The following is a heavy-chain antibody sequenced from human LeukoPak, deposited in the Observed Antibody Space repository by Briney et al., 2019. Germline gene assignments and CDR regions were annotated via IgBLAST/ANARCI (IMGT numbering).Heavy chain of an antibody. D-gene: IGHD3-22*01. V-gene: IGHV4-59*02. CDR1: GVSVSTSYY. CDR3: ARLYYDSSGYYYFDY. CDR2: FYSGST. J-gene: IGHJ4*02. Sequence: SETLSLTCAVSGVSVSTSYYWSWIRQPPGKGLAWIGYFYSGSTNYNPSLRSRVTISVDTSKNQFSLKLSSVTAADTAVYYCARLYYDSSGYYYFDYWGQGTLVTVSS.